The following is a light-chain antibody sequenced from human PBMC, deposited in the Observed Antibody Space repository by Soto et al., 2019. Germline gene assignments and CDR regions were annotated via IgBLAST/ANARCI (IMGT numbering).Light chain of an antibody. CDR1: QSVRNNY. Sequence: IVLTQSPDTLSLSPGERVTLSCRASQSVRNNYLAWYQQKPGQAPRLLIYETYRRATGIPDRFSGSGSGIDFTLTISRLEPEDFAVYLCQQYGGSSRTFXLGTKV. J-gene: IGKJ1*01. V-gene: IGKV3-20*01. CDR2: ETY. CDR3: QQYGGSSRT.